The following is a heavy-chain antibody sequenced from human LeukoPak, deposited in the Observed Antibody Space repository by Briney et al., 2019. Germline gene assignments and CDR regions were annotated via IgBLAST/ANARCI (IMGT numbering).Heavy chain of an antibody. Sequence: IPSETLSLTCTVSGGSISSSSYYWGWIRQPPGKGLEWIGSIYYSGSTYYNPSLKSRVTISVDTSKNQFSLKLSSVTAADTAVYYCASRGSSSWPSTFDYWGQGTLVTVSS. J-gene: IGHJ4*02. CDR1: GGSISSSSYY. CDR2: IYYSGST. D-gene: IGHD6-13*01. V-gene: IGHV4-39*01. CDR3: ASRGSSSWPSTFDY.